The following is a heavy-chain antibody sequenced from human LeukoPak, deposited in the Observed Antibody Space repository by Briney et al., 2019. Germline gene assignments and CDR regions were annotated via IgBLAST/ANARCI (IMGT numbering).Heavy chain of an antibody. V-gene: IGHV4-34*01. CDR3: ARGHVPPTHYDFWSGLNYYYYYGMDV. CDR2: INHSGST. J-gene: IGHJ6*02. CDR1: GGSFSGYY. D-gene: IGHD3-3*01. Sequence: SETLSLTCAVYGGSFSGYYWSWIRQPPGKGLEWIGEINHSGSTNYNPSLKSRVTISVDTSKNQFSLKLSSVTAADTAVCYCARGHVPPTHYDFWSGLNYYYYYGMDVWGQGTTVTVSS.